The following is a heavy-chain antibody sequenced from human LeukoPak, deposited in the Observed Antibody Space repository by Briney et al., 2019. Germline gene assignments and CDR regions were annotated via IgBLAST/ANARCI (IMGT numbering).Heavy chain of an antibody. J-gene: IGHJ5*02. CDR2: IKGDESEI. D-gene: IGHD5/OR15-5a*01. V-gene: IGHV3-7*04. Sequence: GGSLRLSCAASGFXFSSYWISWVRQAPGKGLEWVAAIKGDESEIYYVDSVKGRFTISRDNTKNSLYLQMNNLRAEDTAVFYCARDVSWGQGTLVTVSS. CDR3: ARDVS. CDR1: GFXFSSYW.